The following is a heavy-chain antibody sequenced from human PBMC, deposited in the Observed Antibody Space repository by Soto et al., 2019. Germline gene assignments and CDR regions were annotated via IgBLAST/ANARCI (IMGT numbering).Heavy chain of an antibody. D-gene: IGHD6-6*01. Sequence: GESLKISCKGSEYSFTSYWIGTVRQMPGKGLEWMGIIYPGDSDTRYSPSFQGQVTISADKSISTSYLQWSSLKASDTAMYYCERRMGIAARPRWFDPWGQGTLVTVSS. V-gene: IGHV5-51*01. CDR3: ERRMGIAARPRWFDP. CDR1: EYSFTSYW. J-gene: IGHJ5*02. CDR2: IYPGDSDT.